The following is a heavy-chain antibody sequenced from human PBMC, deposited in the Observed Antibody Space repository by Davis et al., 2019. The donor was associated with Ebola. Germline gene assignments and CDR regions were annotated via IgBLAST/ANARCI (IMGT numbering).Heavy chain of an antibody. CDR1: GGTFSSYA. D-gene: IGHD2-2*01. CDR2: IIPILGIA. V-gene: IGHV1-69*04. CDR3: ARAVTIFPYYYGMDV. Sequence: SVKVSCKASGGTFSSYAISWVRQAPGQGLEWMGRIIPILGIANYAQKFQGRVTITADKSTSTAYMELSSLRSEDTAVYYCARAVTIFPYYYGMDVWGQGTTVTVSS. J-gene: IGHJ6*02.